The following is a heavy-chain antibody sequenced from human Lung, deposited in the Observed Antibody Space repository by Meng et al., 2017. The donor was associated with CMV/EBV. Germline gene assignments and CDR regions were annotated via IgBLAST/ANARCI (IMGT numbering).Heavy chain of an antibody. CDR2: IPHRGSS. V-gene: IGHV4-4*03. D-gene: IGHD3-10*01. CDR1: GDSITNHNW. Sequence: QGQLRESGPALVQPPAPLSLTCAVSGDSITNHNWWAWVRQPPGKGLEWIGEIPHRGSSAYNPSIKSRVSMSIDKSKNQFSLKLTSVTAADTAVYHCLRRSGGSVWGQGTLVTVSS. CDR3: LRRSGGSV. J-gene: IGHJ1*01.